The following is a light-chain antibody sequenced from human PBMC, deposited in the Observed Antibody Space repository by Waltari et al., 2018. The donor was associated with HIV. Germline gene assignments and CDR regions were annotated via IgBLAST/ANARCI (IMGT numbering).Light chain of an antibody. CDR3: MQTLQTPLT. CDR2: LGS. Sequence: DIVMTQSPLSLAVTPGESASISCRSSQSLRHGDGFDYLDWYLQKPGQSPQLLIYLGSNRASGVPDRFRGSGSGAEFSLEISKVEAEDVGLYFCMQTLQTPLTFGGGTKVEIK. CDR1: QSLRHGDGFDY. J-gene: IGKJ4*01. V-gene: IGKV2-28*01.